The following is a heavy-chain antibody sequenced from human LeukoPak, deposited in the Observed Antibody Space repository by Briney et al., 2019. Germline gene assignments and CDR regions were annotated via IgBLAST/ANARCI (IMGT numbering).Heavy chain of an antibody. J-gene: IGHJ5*02. CDR1: GGSISSGGYY. CDR2: IYYSGST. CDR3: ARGLGCTNGVCRVPRRSNWFDP. V-gene: IGHV4-61*08. Sequence: SQTLSLTCTVSGGSISSGGYYWSWIRQPPGKGLEWIGYIYYSGSTNYNPSLKSRVTILVDTSKNQFSLKLSSVTAADTAVYYCARGLGCTNGVCRVPRRSNWFDPWGQGTLVTVSS. D-gene: IGHD2-8*01.